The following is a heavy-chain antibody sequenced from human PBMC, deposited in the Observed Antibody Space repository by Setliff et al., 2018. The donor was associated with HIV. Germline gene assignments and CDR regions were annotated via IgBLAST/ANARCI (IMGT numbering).Heavy chain of an antibody. J-gene: IGHJ6*02. Sequence: PSETLSLTCNVSGVSISSHYWSWIRQPPGKGLEWIGTLYFSGSTNYNSSLKSRVTISGDTSKNLLSLEVTSVTAADTAVYFCARPVSKNFYGMDVWGLGATVTVSS. V-gene: IGHV4-59*11. CDR1: GVSISSHY. CDR3: ARPVSKNFYGMDV. CDR2: LYFSGST.